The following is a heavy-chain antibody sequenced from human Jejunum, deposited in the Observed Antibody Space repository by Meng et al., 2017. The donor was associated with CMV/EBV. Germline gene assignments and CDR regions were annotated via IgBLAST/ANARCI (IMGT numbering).Heavy chain of an antibody. D-gene: IGHD6-19*01. V-gene: IGHV3-66*02. CDR3: ARDSPGGWHLFDI. Sequence: AASGFTVSSNYLTWVRQAPGKGLEWISVTFAGRSTYYADSVKGRFTISRDNSKNTLHLQMNGLRAEDTAVYYCARDSPGGWHLFDIWGQGTKVTVSS. CDR2: TFAGRST. CDR1: GFTVSSNY. J-gene: IGHJ3*02.